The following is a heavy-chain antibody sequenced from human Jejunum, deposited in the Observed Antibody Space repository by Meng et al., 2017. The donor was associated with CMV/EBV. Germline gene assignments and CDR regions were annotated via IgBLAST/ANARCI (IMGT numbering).Heavy chain of an antibody. J-gene: IGHJ4*02. Sequence: TLNSFAISLVRQAPGKGLEWVAIISFNGRNQYYADSVKGRFTVSRVDSKNTVYLEMSDLRPEDTAVYYCARQQGCFDSPMAYFDSWGQGALVTVSS. D-gene: IGHD3-22*01. CDR2: ISFNGRNQ. CDR1: TLNSFA. V-gene: IGHV3-30*15. CDR3: ARQQGCFDSPMAYFDS.